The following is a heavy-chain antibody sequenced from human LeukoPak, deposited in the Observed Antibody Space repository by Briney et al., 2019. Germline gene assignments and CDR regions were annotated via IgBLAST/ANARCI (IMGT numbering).Heavy chain of an antibody. CDR1: GGSISSYY. CDR3: ARDDYAQIDY. J-gene: IGHJ4*02. Sequence: SETLSLTCTVSGGSISSYYWSWIRQPPGKGLEWIGYIYYSGSTNYNPSLKSRVTISVDTSKNQFSLKLSSVTAADTAVYYCARDDYAQIDYWGQGTLVTVSS. D-gene: IGHD4/OR15-4a*01. CDR2: IYYSGST. V-gene: IGHV4-59*12.